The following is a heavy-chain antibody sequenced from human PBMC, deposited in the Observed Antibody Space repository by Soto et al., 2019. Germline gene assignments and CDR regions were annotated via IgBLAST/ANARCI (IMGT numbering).Heavy chain of an antibody. V-gene: IGHV4-39*01. CDR3: AGHDYGVRTFDY. D-gene: IGHD4-17*01. CDR1: GGSISRSSYY. CDR2: IYYSGST. J-gene: IGHJ4*02. Sequence: PSETLSLTGTGSGGSISRSSYYWGWIRPPPGKGLEWIGSIYYSGSTYYNPSLKSRDTISVDTSKNQFSLKLSSVTAADTAVYYCAGHDYGVRTFDYWGQGTLVTVSS.